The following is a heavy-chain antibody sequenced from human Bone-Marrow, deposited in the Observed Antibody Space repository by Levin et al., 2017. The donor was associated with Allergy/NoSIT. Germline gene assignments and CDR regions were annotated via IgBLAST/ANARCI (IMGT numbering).Heavy chain of an antibody. J-gene: IGHJ5*02. D-gene: IGHD5-12*01. Sequence: GESLKISCAASGFTFQDYSMHWVRQPPGKGLEWVSSIGWDGHSTHYSDSVEGRFTISRDNSKNSLYLQMNSLRTEDTALYYCAKAYSGYDWWFDPWGQGTLVTVSS. V-gene: IGHV3-43*01. CDR3: AKAYSGYDWWFDP. CDR2: IGWDGHST. CDR1: GFTFQDYS.